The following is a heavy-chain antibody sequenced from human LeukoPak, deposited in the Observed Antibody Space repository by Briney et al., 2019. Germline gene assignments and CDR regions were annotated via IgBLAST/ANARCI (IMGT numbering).Heavy chain of an antibody. D-gene: IGHD3-10*01. CDR3: AKSPGD. J-gene: IGHJ4*02. Sequence: GGSLRLSCAASVFTFSSNSVSWVRQAPGKGLEWVSAISGSGVSTYYADSVKGRFTISRDNSKNTLYLEMNSLRAEDTAVYYCAKSPGDWGQGTLVTVSS. CDR1: VFTFSSNS. CDR2: ISGSGVST. V-gene: IGHV3-23*01.